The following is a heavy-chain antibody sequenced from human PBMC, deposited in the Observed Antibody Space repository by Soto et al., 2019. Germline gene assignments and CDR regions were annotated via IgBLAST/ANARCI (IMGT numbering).Heavy chain of an antibody. CDR1: GFTFSNYA. CDR3: VKEFGDYVRGIYRGGVDI. Sequence: EVQLLESGGGLVQPGGSLRLSCAASGFTFSNYAMTWVRQPSGKGLEWVSVISASGGARYYADSVRGRFTISRDNSKNTLYLQINSLRAEDMALYYCVKEFGDYVRGIYRGGVDIWGQGTTVTVSS. D-gene: IGHD3-16*02. J-gene: IGHJ6*02. CDR2: ISASGGAR. V-gene: IGHV3-23*01.